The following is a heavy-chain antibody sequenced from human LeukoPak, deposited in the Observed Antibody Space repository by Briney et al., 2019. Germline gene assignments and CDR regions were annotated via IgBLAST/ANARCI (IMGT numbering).Heavy chain of an antibody. D-gene: IGHD1-7*01. J-gene: IGHJ4*02. V-gene: IGHV3-53*05. CDR3: AKGWDNWNFNYFDY. Sequence: GGSLRLSCAASGFTVSSNYLSWVRQAPGKGLEWVSIIYSGGFTYYADSVKGRFTISRDNSKNTLYLQMNSLRAEDMALYYCAKGWDNWNFNYFDYWGQGTLVTVSS. CDR2: IYSGGFT. CDR1: GFTVSSNY.